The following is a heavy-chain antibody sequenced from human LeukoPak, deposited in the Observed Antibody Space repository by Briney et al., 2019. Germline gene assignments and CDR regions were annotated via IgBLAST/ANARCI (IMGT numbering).Heavy chain of an antibody. CDR2: IYPGESDT. Sequence: GESLKISCKGSGYTFTTYWSGGGRQMPGRGLEWMGIIYPGESDTRYSPSLQGQVTISADKSISTAYLQWSSLKASDTDMYYCARQFRDSSGYYSYYFVYWGQGTLVTVSS. D-gene: IGHD3-22*01. CDR1: GYTFTTYW. CDR3: ARQFRDSSGYYSYYFVY. V-gene: IGHV5-51*01. J-gene: IGHJ4*02.